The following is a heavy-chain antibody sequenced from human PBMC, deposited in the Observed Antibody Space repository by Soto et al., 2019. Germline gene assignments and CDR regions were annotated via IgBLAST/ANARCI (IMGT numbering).Heavy chain of an antibody. J-gene: IGHJ4*02. CDR2: ISYDGSNK. CDR1: GFTFSSYA. D-gene: IGHD3-22*01. V-gene: IGHV3-30-3*01. CDR3: ARDKTTNYYDSSGYLDY. Sequence: PGGSLRLSCAASGFTFSSYAMHWVRQAPGKGLEWVAVISYDGSNKYYADSVKGRFTISRDNSKNTLYLQMNSLRAEDTAVYYCARDKTTNYYDSSGYLDYWGQGTLGTVSS.